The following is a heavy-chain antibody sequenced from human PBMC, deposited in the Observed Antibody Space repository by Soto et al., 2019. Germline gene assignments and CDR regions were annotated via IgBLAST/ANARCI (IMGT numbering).Heavy chain of an antibody. V-gene: IGHV1-3*01. D-gene: IGHD2-15*01. CDR1: GYTFTRCT. CDR2: INPDNGNT. CDR3: ARGIATGQLDP. Sequence: ASVKVSCKASGYTFTRCTMNWVRQAPGQRLEWMGWINPDNGNTKSSQKFQDRVIITRDTSASTAYMDLSSLRSEDTAVYYCARGIATGQLDPWGQGTLVTVSS. J-gene: IGHJ5*02.